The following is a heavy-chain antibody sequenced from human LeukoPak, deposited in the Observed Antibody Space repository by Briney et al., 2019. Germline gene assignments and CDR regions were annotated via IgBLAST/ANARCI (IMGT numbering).Heavy chain of an antibody. J-gene: IGHJ4*02. CDR2: ISTYNGNT. CDR3: ARGDCGGDWYNDY. CDR1: GGTFSSYA. V-gene: IGHV1-18*01. Sequence: ASVKVSCKASGGTFSSYAISWVRQAPGQGLEWMGWISTYNGNTNYAQKLQGRVTMTRDTSISTAYMELSRLRSDDTAVYYCARGDCGGDWYNDYWGQGTLVTVSS. D-gene: IGHD2-21*01.